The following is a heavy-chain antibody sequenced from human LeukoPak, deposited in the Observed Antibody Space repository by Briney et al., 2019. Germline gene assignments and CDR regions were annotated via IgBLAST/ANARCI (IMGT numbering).Heavy chain of an antibody. CDR2: ISSSGSTI. J-gene: IGHJ4*02. CDR3: ARENCGGDCYYDY. V-gene: IGHV3-48*03. Sequence: GGSLRLSCAASGFTFSSYEMNWVRQAPGRGLERVSYISSSGSTIYYADSVKGRFTISRDNAKNSLYLQMNSLRAEDTAVYYCARENCGGDCYYDYWGQGTLVTVSS. D-gene: IGHD2-21*02. CDR1: GFTFSSYE.